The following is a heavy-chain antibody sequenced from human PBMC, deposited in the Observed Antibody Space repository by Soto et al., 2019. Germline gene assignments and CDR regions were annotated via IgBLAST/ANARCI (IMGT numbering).Heavy chain of an antibody. D-gene: IGHD6-19*01. J-gene: IGHJ5*02. CDR2: ISAYNGNT. V-gene: IGHV1-18*01. Sequence: QVQLVQSGAEVKKPGASVKVSCKASGYTFTSYGISWVRQAPGQGLEWMGWISAYNGNTNYAQKLQGRVTMTTDTSXXKAGMELRSLRSDDTAVYYCARDSSGWYNSGWFDPWGQGTLVTVSS. CDR1: GYTFTSYG. CDR3: ARDSSGWYNSGWFDP.